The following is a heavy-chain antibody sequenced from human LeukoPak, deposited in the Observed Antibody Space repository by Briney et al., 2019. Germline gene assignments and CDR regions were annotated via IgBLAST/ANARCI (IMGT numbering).Heavy chain of an antibody. CDR1: GFTLSDYY. V-gene: IGHV3-11*01. Sequence: GGSLRLSCAASGFTLSDYYMSWIRQAPGKGLEWVSYISSSGDTIYYSGSVKGRFTISRDNARNSLYLQMNSLRAEDTAVYYCARDVAEIAAAGTNYFNYWGQGTLVTVSS. CDR3: ARDVAEIAAAGTNYFNY. D-gene: IGHD6-13*01. CDR2: ISSSGDTI. J-gene: IGHJ4*02.